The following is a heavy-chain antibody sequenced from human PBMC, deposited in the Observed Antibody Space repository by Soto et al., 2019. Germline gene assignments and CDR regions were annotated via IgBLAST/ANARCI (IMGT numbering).Heavy chain of an antibody. CDR2: IIPIFASP. V-gene: IGHV1-69*18. J-gene: IGHJ4*02. D-gene: IGHD6-19*01. CDR3: ARDAGIPVVGRGTSFEY. CDR1: GGTFSNYA. Sequence: QVQLVQSGAEVKKPGSSVKVSCKASGGTFSNYAITWVRQAPGQGLEWMGTIIPIFASPRYAQKFQGRVTITADDSPSTTYTDLSSLRSEDTAVYYCARDAGIPVVGRGTSFEYWGQGTLVIVSS.